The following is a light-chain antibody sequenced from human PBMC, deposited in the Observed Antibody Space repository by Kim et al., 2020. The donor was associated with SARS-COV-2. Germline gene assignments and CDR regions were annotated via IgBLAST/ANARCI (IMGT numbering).Light chain of an antibody. Sequence: DIQMTQSPSSLAASVGDRVTIACRASQSISTYLNWYQQKPGKAPKLLIYAASSLQSGVPSRFIGSGSGTDFTLTISSLQPEDFATYYCQQSHTTPVLTFGGGTKVDIK. V-gene: IGKV1-39*01. CDR3: QQSHTTPVLT. CDR1: QSISTY. J-gene: IGKJ4*01. CDR2: AAS.